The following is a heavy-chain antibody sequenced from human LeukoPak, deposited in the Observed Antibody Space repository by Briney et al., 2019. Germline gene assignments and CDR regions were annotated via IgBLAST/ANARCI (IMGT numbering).Heavy chain of an antibody. CDR1: GFTVSSNY. J-gene: IGHJ4*02. CDR2: IYSGGST. V-gene: IGHV3-53*04. Sequence: GGSLRLSCAASGFTVSSNYMSWVRQAPGKGVEWVSVIYSGGSTYYADSVKGRFTISRHNSKNTLYLQMNSLRAEDTAVYYCARDTRYCTNGACYDSMNYWGQGTLVTVSS. D-gene: IGHD2-8*01. CDR3: ARDTRYCTNGACYDSMNY.